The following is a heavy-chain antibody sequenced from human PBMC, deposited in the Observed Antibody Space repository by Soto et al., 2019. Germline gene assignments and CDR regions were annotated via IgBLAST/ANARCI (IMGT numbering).Heavy chain of an antibody. CDR3: AKCSVGTVRTSGWCNWFDP. D-gene: IGHD6-19*01. V-gene: IGHV3-23*01. J-gene: IGHJ5*02. CDR1: GFTFSSSA. Sequence: EVRLLESGGGLAQPGGSRRLSCAASGFTFSSSAMNWVRQAPGKGLEWVSSIRVGGGDTFYADSVRGRFTVSRDISRNTLYLQMNSLGGEDTAIYYCAKCSVGTVRTSGWCNWFDPWGQGTLVTVSS. CDR2: IRVGGGDT.